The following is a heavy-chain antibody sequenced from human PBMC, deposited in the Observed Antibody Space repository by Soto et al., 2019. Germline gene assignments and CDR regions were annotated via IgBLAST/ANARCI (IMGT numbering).Heavy chain of an antibody. CDR2: IYKSETT. CDR3: ARGGVVVTRSECLSH. Sequence: LTKSVADGTIVDVDCCCTWIRQSPAKGLEWIGNIYKSETTSYNPALRGRVTISVDTSKNQLSLRLNSLTAADTARYYCARGGVVVTRSECLSHCGQGIQLTV. D-gene: IGHD3-3*01. CDR1: DGTIVDVDCC. J-gene: IGHJ1*01. V-gene: IGHV4-31*02.